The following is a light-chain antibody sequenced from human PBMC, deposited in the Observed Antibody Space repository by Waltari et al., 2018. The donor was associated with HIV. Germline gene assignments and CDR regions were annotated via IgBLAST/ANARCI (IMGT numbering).Light chain of an antibody. CDR1: SSDVGTYNY. CDR3: CSYAGSYTLGV. V-gene: IGLV2-11*01. J-gene: IGLJ2*01. Sequence: QSALTQPRSVSGSPGQSVTISCTGTSSDVGTYNYVSWYHQHPGKAPKFMIYDVSKRPSGVPDRFSGSKAGNTASRTISGLQAEDEADYYCCSYAGSYTLGVFGGGTKVTVL. CDR2: DVS.